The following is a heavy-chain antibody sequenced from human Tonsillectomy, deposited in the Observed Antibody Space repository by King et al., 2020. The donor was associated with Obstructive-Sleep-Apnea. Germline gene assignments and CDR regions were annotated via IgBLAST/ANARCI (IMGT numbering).Heavy chain of an antibody. D-gene: IGHD5-24*01. V-gene: IGHV3-30*04. CDR2: ISYDGSNK. CDR1: GFTFSSYA. J-gene: IGHJ4*02. CDR3: ARVGDGYIERSDDY. Sequence: VQLVESGGGVVQPGRSLRLSCAASGFTFSSYAMHWVRQAPGKGLEWVAVISYDGSNKYYADSVKGRFTISRDNSKNTLYLQMNSLRAEDTAVYYCARVGDGYIERSDDYWGQGTLVTVSS.